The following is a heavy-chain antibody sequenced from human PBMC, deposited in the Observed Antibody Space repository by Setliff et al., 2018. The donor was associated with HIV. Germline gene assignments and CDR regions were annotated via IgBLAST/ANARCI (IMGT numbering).Heavy chain of an antibody. J-gene: IGHJ1*01. CDR2: LNTDGSST. CDR1: GFTFSSYW. CDR3: ARRQYHSGWGFQY. V-gene: IGHV3-74*03. D-gene: IGHD6-19*01. Sequence: PGGSLRLSCAASGFTFSSYWMHWVRQAPGKGLVWVSRLNTDGSSTKYADSVKGRFTISRDNAKNTLYLQMDSLRGEDTAVYYCARRQYHSGWGFQYWGQGTLVTVSS.